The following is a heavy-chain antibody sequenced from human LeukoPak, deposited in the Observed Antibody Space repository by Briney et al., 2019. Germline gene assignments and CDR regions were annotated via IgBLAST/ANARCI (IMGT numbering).Heavy chain of an antibody. Sequence: GGSLRLSCTASGFTFSNYAMSGVRQAPGKGLEWVSAVSGNGGYTYYADSVKGRFTISRDNSKNTLYLQMNTLRAEDTAVYYCAKRRYYDSSGYDFDYWGQGTLVTVSS. CDR3: AKRRYYDSSGYDFDY. J-gene: IGHJ4*02. D-gene: IGHD3-22*01. CDR1: GFTFSNYA. CDR2: VSGNGGYT. V-gene: IGHV3-23*01.